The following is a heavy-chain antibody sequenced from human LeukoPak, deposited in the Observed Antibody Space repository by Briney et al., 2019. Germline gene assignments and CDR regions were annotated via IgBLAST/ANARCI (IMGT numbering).Heavy chain of an antibody. V-gene: IGHV1-2*02. D-gene: IGHD3-10*01. J-gene: IGHJ5*02. CDR2: INPNSGGT. CDR3: AIEYYGSGSVIDP. CDR1: GYTFTGYC. Sequence: EASVKVSCKASGYTFTGYCMHWVRQAPGQGLEWMGWINPNSGGTNYAQKFQGRVTMTRDTSISTAYMELSRLRSDDTAVYYCAIEYYGSGSVIDPWGQGTLVTVSS.